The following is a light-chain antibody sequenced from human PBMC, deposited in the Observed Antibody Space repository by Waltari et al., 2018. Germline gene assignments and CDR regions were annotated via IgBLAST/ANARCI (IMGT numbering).Light chain of an antibody. J-gene: IGKJ5*01. Sequence: EIVLTQSPTPPSVASGAIATLSCRASQSFSSYLAWYPQKPGRAPRPLIYEASSRATGVSARFSGSGSGTEFTLTISSLQSEDFAVYYCQQYSNWPITFGQGTRLESK. CDR3: QQYSNWPIT. CDR2: EAS. CDR1: QSFSSY. V-gene: IGKV3-15*01.